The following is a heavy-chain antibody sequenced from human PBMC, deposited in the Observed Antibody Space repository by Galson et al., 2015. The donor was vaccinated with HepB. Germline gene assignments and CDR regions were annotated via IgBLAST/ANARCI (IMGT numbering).Heavy chain of an antibody. Sequence: SVKVSCKASGGALNSYAISWVRQAPGQGLEWMGAIIPIFGAPNYAQNFQGRVTITADESTSTAYMELSSLRSEDTAVYYCARSLGYCGSTSCYSDYFFDYWGQGTLVTVSS. V-gene: IGHV1-69*13. CDR1: GGALNSYA. D-gene: IGHD2-2*02. CDR3: ARSLGYCGSTSCYSDYFFDY. CDR2: IIPIFGAP. J-gene: IGHJ4*02.